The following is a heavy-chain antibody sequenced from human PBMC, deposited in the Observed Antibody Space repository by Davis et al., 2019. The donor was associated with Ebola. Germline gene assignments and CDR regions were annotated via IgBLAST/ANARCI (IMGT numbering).Heavy chain of an antibody. D-gene: IGHD3-22*01. Sequence: GESLKISCAASGFTFKDYGMHWVRQVPGEGLEWLAVVWYDGDKTDYADSVRGRFTISRDNSKNTLYLQMISLRAEDTATYYCARVTLWWDDDSGGPTTYYFDFWGQGALVTVSS. CDR3: ARVTLWWDDDSGGPTTYYFDF. J-gene: IGHJ4*02. CDR2: VWYDGDKT. V-gene: IGHV3-33*01. CDR1: GFTFKDYG.